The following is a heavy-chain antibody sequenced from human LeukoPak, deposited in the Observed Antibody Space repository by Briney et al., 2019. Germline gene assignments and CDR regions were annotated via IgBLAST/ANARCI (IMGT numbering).Heavy chain of an antibody. J-gene: IGHJ5*02. CDR3: ARDLGYCSGGSCYGWFDP. CDR2: INWNGGST. CDR1: GFTFDDYG. D-gene: IGHD2-15*01. V-gene: IGHV3-20*01. Sequence: GGSLRLSCAASGFTFDDYGMSWVRHAPGKGLEWVSGINWNGGSTGYAASVKGRFTISRDNAKNSLYLQMNSLRAEDTALYHCARDLGYCSGGSCYGWFDPWGQGTLVTVSS.